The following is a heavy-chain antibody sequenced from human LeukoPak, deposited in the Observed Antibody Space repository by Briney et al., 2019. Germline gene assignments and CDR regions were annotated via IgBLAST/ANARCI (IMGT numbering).Heavy chain of an antibody. CDR2: ISGSGGST. Sequence: PGGSLRLSCAASGFTFSSYAMSLVRQAPGKGLEWVSAISGSGGSTYYADSVKGRFTISRDNSENTLYLQMNSLRAEDTAVYYCAKDLGGWSDYWGQGTLATVSS. J-gene: IGHJ4*02. CDR1: GFTFSSYA. CDR3: AKDLGGWSDY. D-gene: IGHD6-19*01. V-gene: IGHV3-23*01.